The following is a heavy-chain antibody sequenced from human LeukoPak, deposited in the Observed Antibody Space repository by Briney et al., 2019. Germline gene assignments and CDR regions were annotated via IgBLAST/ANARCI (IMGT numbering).Heavy chain of an antibody. J-gene: IGHJ4*02. D-gene: IGHD3-22*01. Sequence: SETLSLTCDVSGGSVTSTNWWTWVRQPPGKGLEWIGEVHLDGRTNYNPSLKSRLIMPVDLPENHISLKLSSVTAADTAVYYCARGSLAAYYYDSSGYYAPRWFDYWGQGTLVTVSS. V-gene: IGHV4-4*02. CDR3: ARGSLAAYYYDSSGYYAPRWFDY. CDR2: VHLDGRT. CDR1: GGSVTSTNW.